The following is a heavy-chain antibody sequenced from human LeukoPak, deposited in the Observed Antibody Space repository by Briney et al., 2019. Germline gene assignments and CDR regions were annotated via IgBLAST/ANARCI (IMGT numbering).Heavy chain of an antibody. D-gene: IGHD6-13*01. CDR3: ARDVKAAAGTKYYYYYMDV. Sequence: GGSLRLSCAASGFTFSSSGMHWVRQAPGKGLEWVAFIRYDGSNKYYADPVKGRFTISRDNSKNTLYLQMNSLKAEDTAVYYCARDVKAAAGTKYYYYYMDVWGKGTTVTVSS. V-gene: IGHV3-30*02. J-gene: IGHJ6*03. CDR1: GFTFSSSG. CDR2: IRYDGSNK.